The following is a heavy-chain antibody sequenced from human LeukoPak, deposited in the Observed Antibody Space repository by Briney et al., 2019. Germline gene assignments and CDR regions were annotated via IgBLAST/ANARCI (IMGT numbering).Heavy chain of an antibody. CDR3: AKDQLLWFGEPTGY. CDR2: ISYDGSNK. D-gene: IGHD3-10*01. V-gene: IGHV3-30*18. CDR1: GFTFSSYG. J-gene: IGHJ4*02. Sequence: GRSPRLSCAASGFTFSSYGMHWVRQAPGKGLEWVAVISYDGSNKYYADSVKGRFTISRDNSKNTLYLQMNSLRAEDTAVYYCAKDQLLWFGEPTGYWGQGTLVTVSS.